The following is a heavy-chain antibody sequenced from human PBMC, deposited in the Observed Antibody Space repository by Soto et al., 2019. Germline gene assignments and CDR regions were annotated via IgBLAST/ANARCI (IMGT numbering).Heavy chain of an antibody. V-gene: IGHV1-69*06. CDR2: IIPIFGTA. J-gene: IGHJ4*02. CDR1: GGTFSSYA. CDR3: ARDRGREYFDY. D-gene: IGHD2-15*01. Sequence: SEKVSCKASGGTFSSYAISWVRQAPGQGLEWMGGIIPIFGTANYAQKFQGRVTITADKSTSTAYMELSSLRSEDTAVYYCARDRGREYFDYWGQGTLVTVSS.